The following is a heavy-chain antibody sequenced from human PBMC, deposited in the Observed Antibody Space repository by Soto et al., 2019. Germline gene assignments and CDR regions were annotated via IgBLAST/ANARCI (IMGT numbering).Heavy chain of an antibody. J-gene: IGHJ6*02. D-gene: IGHD3-3*01. Sequence: SETLSLTCTVSGGSISSYSWSWIRQAPGKGLEWIGSIYYSGSTYYNPSLKSRVTISVDTSKNQFSLKLSSVTAADTAVYYCARHGMDRDDFWSGYSLYYYGMDVWGQGTTVTVSS. CDR2: IYYSGST. CDR1: GGSISSYS. V-gene: IGHV4-59*05. CDR3: ARHGMDRDDFWSGYSLYYYGMDV.